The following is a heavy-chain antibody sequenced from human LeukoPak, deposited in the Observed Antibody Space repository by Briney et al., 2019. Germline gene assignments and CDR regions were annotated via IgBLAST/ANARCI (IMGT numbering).Heavy chain of an antibody. J-gene: IGHJ4*02. V-gene: IGHV1-3*01. Sequence: ASVKVSCKASGYTFTSYAMHWVRQAPGQRLEWMGWINAGNGNTKYSQKFQGRVTITRDTSASTAYMELSSLRSEDTAVYYCARLANLGYCSGGSCYSGDYWGQGTLVTVSS. CDR2: INAGNGNT. CDR3: ARLANLGYCSGGSCYSGDY. CDR1: GYTFTSYA. D-gene: IGHD2-15*01.